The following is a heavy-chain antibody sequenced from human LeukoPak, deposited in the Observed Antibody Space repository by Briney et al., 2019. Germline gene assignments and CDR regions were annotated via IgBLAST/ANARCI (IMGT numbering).Heavy chain of an antibody. V-gene: IGHV3-23*01. J-gene: IGHJ6*02. CDR1: GFTFSSFA. Sequence: GGSLRLSCAASGFTFSSFAMSWVRQAPGKGLEWVSAISGSGGSTYYADSVKGRFTISRDNSKNTLYLQMNSLRAEDTAVYYCAKVVDPQWLGYYYYGMDVWGQGTTVTVSS. CDR3: AKVVDPQWLGYYYYGMDV. D-gene: IGHD6-19*01. CDR2: ISGSGGST.